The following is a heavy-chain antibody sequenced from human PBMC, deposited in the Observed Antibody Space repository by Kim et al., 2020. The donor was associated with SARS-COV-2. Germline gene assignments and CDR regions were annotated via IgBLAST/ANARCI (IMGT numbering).Heavy chain of an antibody. CDR1: GGTFSSYA. J-gene: IGHJ3*02. V-gene: IGHV1-69*13. Sequence: SVKVSCKASGGTFSSYAISWVRQAPGQGLEWMGGIIPIFGTANYAQKFQGRVTITADESTSTAYMELSSLRSEDTAVYYCARGPTYYDILSGAFDIWGQGTMVTVSS. D-gene: IGHD3-9*01. CDR3: ARGPTYYDILSGAFDI. CDR2: IIPIFGTA.